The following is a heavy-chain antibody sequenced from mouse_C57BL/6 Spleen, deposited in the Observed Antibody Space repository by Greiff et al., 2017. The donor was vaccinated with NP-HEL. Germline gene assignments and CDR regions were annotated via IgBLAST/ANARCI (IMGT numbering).Heavy chain of an antibody. CDR1: GYTFPSYW. CDR2: IDPKSGVT. J-gene: IGHJ3*01. CDR3: ARSIRLDEEGFAY. Sequence: QVQLQQPGAELVKPGASVKLSCKASGYTFPSYWMTWGKQRPGRGLEGIGRIDPKSGVTKTNEKLKGKATLTVDKPASTSYMQLSSLTSEDSAVYYCARSIRLDEEGFAYWGQGTLVTVSA. D-gene: IGHD2-10*02. V-gene: IGHV1-72*01.